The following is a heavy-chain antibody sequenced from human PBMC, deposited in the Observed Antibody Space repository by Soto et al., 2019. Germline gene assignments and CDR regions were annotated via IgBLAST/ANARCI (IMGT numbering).Heavy chain of an antibody. CDR2: IRSKANSYAT. D-gene: IGHD6-13*01. Sequence: EVQLVESGGGLVQPGGSLKLSCAASGFTFSGSAMHWVRQASGKGLEWVGRIRSKANSYATAYAASVKGRFTISRDDSKNTAYLQMNSLKPEDTAVYYCTRHGGVSGQLVLYYWGQGTLVTVSS. V-gene: IGHV3-73*02. CDR1: GFTFSGSA. J-gene: IGHJ4*02. CDR3: TRHGGVSGQLVLYY.